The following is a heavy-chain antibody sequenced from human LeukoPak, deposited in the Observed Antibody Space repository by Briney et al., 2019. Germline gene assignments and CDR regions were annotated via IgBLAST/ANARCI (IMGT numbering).Heavy chain of an antibody. V-gene: IGHV1-2*02. CDR1: GYTFTGYY. D-gene: IGHD3-3*01. J-gene: IGHJ5*02. CDR2: INPNSGGT. Sequence: ASVKVSCKASGYTFTGYYIHWVRQAPGQGLEWMGWINPNSGGTNPAQKFQGRVTMTRDTSISTAYMELSRLRSDDTAVYYCARDFSPDITIFGVVRTSRKTPFDPWGQGTLVTVSS. CDR3: ARDFSPDITIFGVVRTSRKTPFDP.